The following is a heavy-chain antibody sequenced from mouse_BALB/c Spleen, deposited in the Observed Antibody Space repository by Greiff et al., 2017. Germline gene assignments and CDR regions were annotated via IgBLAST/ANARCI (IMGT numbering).Heavy chain of an antibody. CDR3: ARGDYFDY. J-gene: IGHJ2*01. CDR1: GFNIKDTY. CDR2: IDPANGNT. Sequence: GQLKESGAELVKPGASVKLSCTASGFNIKDTYMHWVKQRPEQGLEWIGRIDPANGNTKYDPKFQGKATITADTSSNTAYLQLSSLTSEDTAVYYCARGDYFDYWGQGTTLTVSS. V-gene: IGHV14-3*02.